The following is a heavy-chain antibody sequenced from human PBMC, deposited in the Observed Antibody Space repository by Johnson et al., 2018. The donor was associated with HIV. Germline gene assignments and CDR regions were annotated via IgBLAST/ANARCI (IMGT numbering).Heavy chain of an antibody. Sequence: QVQLVESGGGLVQPGMSLRLSCAASGFTFSSYGMHWVRQAPGKGLEWVSLIWYDGSSKYYADSVKGRFTISRDNSKNALYLQMNSLRAEDTAVYYCAKVVTASTSWLDDALDIWGQGTMVTVSS. CDR3: AKVVTASTSWLDDALDI. V-gene: IGHV3-33*06. CDR2: IWYDGSSK. D-gene: IGHD6-13*01. CDR1: GFTFSSYG. J-gene: IGHJ3*02.